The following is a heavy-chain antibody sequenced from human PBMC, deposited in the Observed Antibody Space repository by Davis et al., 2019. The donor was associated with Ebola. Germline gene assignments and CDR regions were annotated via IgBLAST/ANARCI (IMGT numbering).Heavy chain of an antibody. Sequence: GGSLRLSCAASGFTVSSNYMSWVRQAPGKGLEWVSVIYSGGSTYYADSVKGRFTISRHNSKNTLYLQMNSLRAEDTAVYYCATDPQRTLRLYGMDVWGQGTTVTVSS. D-gene: IGHD2-2*01. V-gene: IGHV3-53*04. CDR1: GFTVSSNY. CDR2: IYSGGST. J-gene: IGHJ6*02. CDR3: ATDPQRTLRLYGMDV.